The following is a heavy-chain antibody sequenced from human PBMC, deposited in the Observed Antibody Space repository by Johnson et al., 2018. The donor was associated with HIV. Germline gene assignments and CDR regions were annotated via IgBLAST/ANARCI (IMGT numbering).Heavy chain of an antibody. Sequence: QVQLVESGGGVVQPGKSLRLSCAASGFTFSYYGMHWVRQAPGKGLEWVAVIWYDGSNKFYADSVKGRFTISRDNSKNTLYLQMNSLRAEETAVYYCARSGDSIGSFWAGGAFDIWGQGTMVTVSS. D-gene: IGHD3/OR15-3a*01. CDR2: IWYDGSNK. V-gene: IGHV3-33*01. CDR3: ARSGDSIGSFWAGGAFDI. CDR1: GFTFSYYG. J-gene: IGHJ3*02.